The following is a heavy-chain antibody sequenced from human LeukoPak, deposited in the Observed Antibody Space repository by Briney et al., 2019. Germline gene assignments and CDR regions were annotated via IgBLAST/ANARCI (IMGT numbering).Heavy chain of an antibody. CDR1: GYTFTSYG. CDR2: ISAYNGNT. CDR3: ARTGYYDSSGYYKPNNYFDY. V-gene: IGHV1-18*01. Sequence: ASVKVSCKASGYTFTSYGFSWVRPAPGQGLAWIGWISAYNGNTNYAQKLQGRVTMTTDTSTSTAYMELRSLRSDDTAVYYCARTGYYDSSGYYKPNNYFDYWGQGTLVTVSS. J-gene: IGHJ4*02. D-gene: IGHD3-22*01.